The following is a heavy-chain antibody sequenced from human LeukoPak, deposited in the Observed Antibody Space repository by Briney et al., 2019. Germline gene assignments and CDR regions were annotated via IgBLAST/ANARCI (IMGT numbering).Heavy chain of an antibody. D-gene: IGHD5-24*01. Sequence: ASVKVSCKASGYTFTSYAINWVRQATGQGLEWMGWMNPSNGNTGFAQKFQGRLTMTRDTSISTAYMELRGLTSDDTAVYFCARSSSEEMATIADWGQGTLVTVSS. CDR2: MNPSNGNT. CDR3: ARSSSEEMATIAD. J-gene: IGHJ4*02. CDR1: GYTFTSYA. V-gene: IGHV1-8*01.